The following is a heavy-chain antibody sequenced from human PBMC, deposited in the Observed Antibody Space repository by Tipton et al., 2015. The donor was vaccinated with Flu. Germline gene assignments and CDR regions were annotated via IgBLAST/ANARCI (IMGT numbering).Heavy chain of an antibody. CDR1: GFTFTSNA. CDR3: ARQLGGGDCY. D-gene: IGHD2-21*01. V-gene: IGHV3-23*01. CDR2: ISSDGGVT. J-gene: IGHJ4*02. Sequence: SLRLSCAASGFTFTSNAMTWVRLTPGKGLEWVSRISSDGGVTNYADSMKGRFSISRDNAKNSLYLQMNSLRAEDTAVYYCARQLGGGDCYWGQGTLVTVSS.